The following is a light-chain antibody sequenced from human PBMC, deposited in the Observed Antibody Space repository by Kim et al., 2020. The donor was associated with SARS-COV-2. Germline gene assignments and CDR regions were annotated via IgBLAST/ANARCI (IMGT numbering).Light chain of an antibody. V-gene: IGKV1-12*01. J-gene: IGKJ2*01. CDR3: QQANSFTDT. CDR1: QGVSSW. CDR2: AAS. Sequence: DIQMTQSPSSVSASVGDRVTITCRSSQGVSSWLALYQQKPGKATKLLIYAASSLQSGVTSRFSGSGAGTDFTLTISSLQPEDFATYECQQANSFTDTIGQRTKMEI.